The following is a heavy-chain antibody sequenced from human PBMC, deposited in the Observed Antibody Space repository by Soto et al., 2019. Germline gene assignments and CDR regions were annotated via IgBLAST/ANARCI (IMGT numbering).Heavy chain of an antibody. D-gene: IGHD3-16*01. Sequence: ASVKVSCKASGYTFTSYGISWVRQAPGQRLEWMGWINAYNGNTKYSQKFQGRVTITRDTSASTAYMELSSLRSEDTAVYYCARSFGQTPADYFDYWGQGTLVTVSS. J-gene: IGHJ4*02. CDR3: ARSFGQTPADYFDY. CDR1: GYTFTSYG. CDR2: INAYNGNT. V-gene: IGHV1-18*01.